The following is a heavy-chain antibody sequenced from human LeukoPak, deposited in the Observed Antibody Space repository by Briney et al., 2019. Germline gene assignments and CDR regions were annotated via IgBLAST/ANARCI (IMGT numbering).Heavy chain of an antibody. CDR3: ARRYDFWSGYPPPLDY. V-gene: IGHV4-34*01. J-gene: IGHJ4*02. D-gene: IGHD3-3*01. CDR2: INPSRNT. CDR1: GGSFSGYY. Sequence: PSETLSLTCAVFGGSFSGYYWNWIRQPPGKGLVWIGQINPSRNTNYNPSLKSRVTISVDTSKKQFSLKLSSVTAADTAVYYCARRYDFWSGYPPPLDYWGQGTLVTVSS.